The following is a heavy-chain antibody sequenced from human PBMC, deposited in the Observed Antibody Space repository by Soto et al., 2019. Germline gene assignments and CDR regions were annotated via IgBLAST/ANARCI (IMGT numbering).Heavy chain of an antibody. J-gene: IGHJ4*02. CDR1: GYTFPRYG. CDR2: ISAYNGNT. D-gene: IGHD5-18*01. V-gene: IGHV1-18*04. Sequence: AASVKVSGKASGYTFPRYGISRVRQAPGQGLEWMGWISAYNGNTNYAQKLQGRVTMTTDTSTSTAYMELRSLRAEDTAVYYCARLADTAMDPVFDYWGQGTPVTVSS. CDR3: ARLADTAMDPVFDY.